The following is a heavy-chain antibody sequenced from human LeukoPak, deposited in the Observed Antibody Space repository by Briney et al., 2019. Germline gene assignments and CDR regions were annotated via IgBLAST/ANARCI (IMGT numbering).Heavy chain of an antibody. CDR3: AKSLSSGSRPDY. D-gene: IGHD6-19*01. J-gene: IGHJ4*02. V-gene: IGHV3-9*01. CDR1: GFTFDDYA. Sequence: GRSLRLSCAASGFTFDDYAMHWVRQAPGKGLEWVSGISWNSGSIGYADSVKGRFTISRDNAKNSLYLQMNSLRAEDTALYYCAKSLSSGSRPDYWGQGTLVTVSS. CDR2: ISWNSGSI.